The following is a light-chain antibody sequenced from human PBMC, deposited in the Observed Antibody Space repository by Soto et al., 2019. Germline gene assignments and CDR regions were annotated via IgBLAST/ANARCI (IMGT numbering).Light chain of an antibody. Sequence: ETLLTQSPGTLSLSPGERATLSCRASQSVSNYLAWFQRKPGQAPRLLIFDTTNRAPGTPARFSGSGSVTDFTLTISSLEPEDFAVYYCQQRRNLPYTFGQGTKLEIK. CDR2: DTT. CDR1: QSVSNY. CDR3: QQRRNLPYT. J-gene: IGKJ2*01. V-gene: IGKV3-11*01.